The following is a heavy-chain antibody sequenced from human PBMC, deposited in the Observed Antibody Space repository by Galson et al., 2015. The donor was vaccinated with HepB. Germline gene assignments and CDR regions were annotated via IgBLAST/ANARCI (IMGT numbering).Heavy chain of an antibody. CDR3: ARGRKLRYFDWLLQDDWYFDR. Sequence: SLRLSCAASAFTFNAYAMHWVRQAPGKGLEWVTAISFDGSNKYYADSVKGRFTISRDNFKNTLYLQMNSLGAEDTAVYYCARGRKLRYFDWLLQDDWYFDRWGRGTLVTVSS. CDR1: AFTFNAYA. CDR2: ISFDGSNK. J-gene: IGHJ2*01. V-gene: IGHV3-30*04. D-gene: IGHD3-9*01.